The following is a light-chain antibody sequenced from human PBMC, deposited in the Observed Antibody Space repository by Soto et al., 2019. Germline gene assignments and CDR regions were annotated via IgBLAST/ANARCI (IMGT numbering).Light chain of an antibody. V-gene: IGKV1-39*01. J-gene: IGKJ5*01. CDR1: QAISNY. CDR3: QQCHATPLN. Sequence: DGERTKSPSFASASVGGSVTVTRRASQAISNYLNWYQQRPGKAPNLLIFGAKTWQSGVPSRFSGSGYGTDFTLTITTLQPEDVGIYYCQQCHATPLNFGQGTRLEIK. CDR2: GAK.